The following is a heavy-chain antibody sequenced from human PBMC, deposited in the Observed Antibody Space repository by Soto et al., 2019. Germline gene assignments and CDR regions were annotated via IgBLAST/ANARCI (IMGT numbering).Heavy chain of an antibody. J-gene: IGHJ4*02. CDR2: IYYSGST. CDR3: ARSMITFGGVIGY. CDR1: GGSISSYY. Sequence: SETLSLTCTVSGGSISSYYWSWIRQPPGKGLEWIGSIYYSGSTYYNPSLKSRVTISVDTSKNQFSLKLSSVTAADTAVYYCARSMITFGGVIGYWGQGTLVTVSS. V-gene: IGHV4-59*08. D-gene: IGHD3-16*02.